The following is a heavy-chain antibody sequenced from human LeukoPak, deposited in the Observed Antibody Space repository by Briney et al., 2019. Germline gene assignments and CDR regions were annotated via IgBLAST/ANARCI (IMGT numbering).Heavy chain of an antibody. CDR1: GFSFSNYS. D-gene: IGHD4-17*01. CDR2: ISSSSTYI. V-gene: IGHV3-21*01. J-gene: IGHJ3*02. CDR3: ARLWDSGDYGQAFDI. Sequence: GGSLRLSCAASGFSFSNYSMSWVRQAPGKGLKWVSFISSSSTYIYYADSVKGRFTISRDNGKSSLYLQMNSLRAEDTAVYYCARLWDSGDYGQAFDIWGQGTMVTVSS.